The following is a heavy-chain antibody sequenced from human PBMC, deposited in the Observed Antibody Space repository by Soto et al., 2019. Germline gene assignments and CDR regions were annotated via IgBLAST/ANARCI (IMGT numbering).Heavy chain of an antibody. CDR3: ARDRPTLRDGYDY. V-gene: IGHV4-59*01. D-gene: IGHD5-12*01. J-gene: IGHJ4*02. CDR1: GGSISSYY. Sequence: PSETLSLTCTVSGGSISSYYWSWIRQPPGKGLEWIGYIYYSGSTNYSPSLKSRVTISVDTSKNQFSLKLSSVTAADTAVYYCARDRPTLRDGYDYWGQGTLVTVSS. CDR2: IYYSGST.